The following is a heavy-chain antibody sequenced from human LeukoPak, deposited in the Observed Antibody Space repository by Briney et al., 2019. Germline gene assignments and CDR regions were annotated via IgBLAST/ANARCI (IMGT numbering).Heavy chain of an antibody. CDR2: ISSSGSTI. J-gene: IGHJ3*02. Sequence: GGSLRLSCAASGFTFSDYYMSWIRQAPGKGLEWVSYISSSGSTIYYAHSVKGRFTISRDNAKNSLYLQMNSLRAEDTAVYYCARELGYCSGGSCFLGAFDIWGQGTMVTVSS. CDR1: GFTFSDYY. CDR3: ARELGYCSGGSCFLGAFDI. D-gene: IGHD2-15*01. V-gene: IGHV3-11*01.